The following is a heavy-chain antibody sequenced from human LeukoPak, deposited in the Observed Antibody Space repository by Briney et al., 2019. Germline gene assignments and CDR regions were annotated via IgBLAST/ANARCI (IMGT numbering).Heavy chain of an antibody. Sequence: SETLSLTCTVSGDSISTSIYYWGWIRQPPGKGLEWIGSIYYGGNTYYSPSLKSRVTMSVDTSKNQFSLKLNSVTAADTAMYYCARHRSPSKYSSGSSGCCYTVYWGQGTLVTVSS. D-gene: IGHD3-22*01. CDR3: ARHRSPSKYSSGSSGCCYTVY. CDR2: IYYGGNT. J-gene: IGHJ4*02. V-gene: IGHV4-39*01. CDR1: GDSISTSIYY.